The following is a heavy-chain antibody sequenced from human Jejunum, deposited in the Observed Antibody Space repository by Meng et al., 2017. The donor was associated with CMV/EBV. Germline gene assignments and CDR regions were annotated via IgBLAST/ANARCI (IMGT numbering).Heavy chain of an antibody. CDR1: GYSFTSYW. Sequence: SCKGSGYSFTSYWIGWVRQAQGKGLVWVSRINTDGSTTNYADSVKGRFTISRDDAKNTLYLQMNSLRAEDTAVYYCARAGDYRFDYWGQGTLVTVSS. J-gene: IGHJ4*02. V-gene: IGHV3-74*01. CDR2: INTDGSTT. CDR3: ARAGDYRFDY. D-gene: IGHD4-17*01.